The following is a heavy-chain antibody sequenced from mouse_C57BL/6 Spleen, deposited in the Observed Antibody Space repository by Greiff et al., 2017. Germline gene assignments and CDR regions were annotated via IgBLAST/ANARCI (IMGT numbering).Heavy chain of an antibody. V-gene: IGHV5-9*01. CDR2: ISGGGGNT. D-gene: IGHD2-1*01. J-gene: IGHJ1*03. Sequence: EVKVVESGGGLVKPGGSLKLSCAASGFTFSSYTMSWVRQTPEKRLEWVATISGGGGNTYYPDSVKGRFTISRDNAKNTLYLQLSSLRSEDTALYYCARIYGNVSYWYFDVWGTGTTVTVSS. CDR1: GFTFSSYT. CDR3: ARIYGNVSYWYFDV.